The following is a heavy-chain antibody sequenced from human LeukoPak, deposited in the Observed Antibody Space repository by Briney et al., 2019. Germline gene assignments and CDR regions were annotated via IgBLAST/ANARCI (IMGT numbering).Heavy chain of an antibody. CDR3: AGGVGSSAGGSYYYYYYMDV. J-gene: IGHJ6*03. CDR1: GGSFSGYY. Sequence: SETLSLTCAVYGGSFSGYYWSWIRQPPGEGLEWIGEINHSGSTNYNPSLKSRVTISVDTSKNQFSLMLSSVTAADTAVYYCAGGVGSSAGGSYYYYYYMDVWGKGTTVTVSS. CDR2: INHSGST. D-gene: IGHD6-6*01. V-gene: IGHV4-34*01.